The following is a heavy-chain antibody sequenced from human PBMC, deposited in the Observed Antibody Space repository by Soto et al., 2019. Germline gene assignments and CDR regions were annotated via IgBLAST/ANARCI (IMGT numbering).Heavy chain of an antibody. CDR1: GGSFSGYY. CDR3: ARGPRGVTPQNYYMDV. D-gene: IGHD3-10*01. CDR2: INHSGST. J-gene: IGHJ6*03. Sequence: QVQLQQWGAGLLKPSETLSLTCAVYGGSFSGYYWSWIRQPPGKGLEWIGEINHSGSTNYNPSLKSRVTISVDTSKNQFSLKLSSVTAADTAVYYCARGPRGVTPQNYYMDVWGKGTTVTVSS. V-gene: IGHV4-34*01.